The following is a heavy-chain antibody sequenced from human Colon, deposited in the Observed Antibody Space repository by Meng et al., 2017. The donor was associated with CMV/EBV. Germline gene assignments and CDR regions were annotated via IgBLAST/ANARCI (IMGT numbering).Heavy chain of an antibody. CDR2: IKQDGSEK. J-gene: IGHJ6*02. V-gene: IGHV3-7*01. D-gene: IGHD2-15*01. CDR1: GFTFSSYW. CDR3: ARDPIVVVVAASPAVYGMDV. Sequence: GESLKISCAASGFTFSSYWMSWVRQAPGKGLEWVANIKQDGSEKYYVDSVKGRFTISRDNAKNSLYLQMNSLRAEDTAVYYCARDPIVVVVAASPAVYGMDVWGQGTLVTVSS.